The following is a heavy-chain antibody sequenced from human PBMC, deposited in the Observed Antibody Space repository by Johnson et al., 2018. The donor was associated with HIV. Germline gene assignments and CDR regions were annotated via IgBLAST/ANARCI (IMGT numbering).Heavy chain of an antibody. D-gene: IGHD6-6*01. J-gene: IGHJ3*02. Sequence: VQLVESGGGLIQPGGSLRLSCAASGFIVSNSWMTWVRQAPGKGLEWVSAIGTAGDTYYPGSVKGRFTISRDNAKNTLYLQLNSLRVEDTAIYYCARAQLLADDAFNNWGQGTMVTVSS. CDR2: IGTAGDT. CDR3: ARAQLLADDAFNN. V-gene: IGHV3-53*01. CDR1: GFIVSNSW.